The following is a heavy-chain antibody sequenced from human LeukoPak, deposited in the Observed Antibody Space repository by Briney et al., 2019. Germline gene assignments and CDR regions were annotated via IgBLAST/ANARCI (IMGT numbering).Heavy chain of an antibody. J-gene: IGHJ4*02. CDR2: ISGSGGST. D-gene: IGHD3-3*01. V-gene: IGHV3-23*01. Sequence: GGSLRLSCAASGFTFSSYSMNWVRQAPGKGLEWVSAISGSGGSTYYADSVKGRFTISRDNSKNTLYLQMNSLRAEDTAVYYCAKTIFGVVIPPLFDYWGQGTLVTVSS. CDR1: GFTFSSYS. CDR3: AKTIFGVVIPPLFDY.